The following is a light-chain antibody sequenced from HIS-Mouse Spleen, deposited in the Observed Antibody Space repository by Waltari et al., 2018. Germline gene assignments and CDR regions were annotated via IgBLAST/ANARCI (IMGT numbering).Light chain of an antibody. CDR3: SSYTSSSFNVV. J-gene: IGLJ2*01. CDR2: DVR. V-gene: IGLV2-14*03. Sequence: QSALPQPASVSGSPGQPITSSCTGTSSAVGGYSYVSWYQQHPGKAPKLMIYDVRNRPSGVSNRFAGSKSGNTASLTISGLQAEDEADYYCSSYTSSSFNVVFGGGTKLTVL. CDR1: SSAVGGYSY.